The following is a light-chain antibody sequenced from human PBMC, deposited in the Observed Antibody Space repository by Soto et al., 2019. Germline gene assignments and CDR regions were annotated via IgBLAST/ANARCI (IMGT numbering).Light chain of an antibody. V-gene: IGKV1-39*01. J-gene: IGKJ5*01. CDR2: GTS. Sequence: DIQMTQSPSFLSASVGDRVTISCRASQAINTYLNWYQQKPGKAPTLLIYGTSDLQNGVPSRFXGGGSSADFTLTISSLQAEDFATYYCHQSYSTLLITFGQGTQLE. CDR1: QAINTY. CDR3: HQSYSTLLIT.